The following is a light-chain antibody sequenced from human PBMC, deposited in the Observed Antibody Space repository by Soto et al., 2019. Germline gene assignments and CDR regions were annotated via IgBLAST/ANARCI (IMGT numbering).Light chain of an antibody. V-gene: IGKV3-15*01. Sequence: EIVLTQSPGTLSLSPGERATLSCRASQSVSSTYLAWYQQKPGQAPRVVIYGASTRATGIPARFSGSGSGTDFTLTISSLQSEDFAVYYCQEYNNWPALTFGGGTKVEIK. CDR2: GAS. CDR1: QSVSSTY. J-gene: IGKJ4*01. CDR3: QEYNNWPALT.